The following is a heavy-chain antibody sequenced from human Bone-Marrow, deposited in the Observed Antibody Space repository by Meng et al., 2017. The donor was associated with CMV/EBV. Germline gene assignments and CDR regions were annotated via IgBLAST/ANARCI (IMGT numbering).Heavy chain of an antibody. Sequence: GGSLRLSCAASGFTFSSYAMHWVRQAPGKGLEWVAVISYDGSNKYYADSVKGRFTISRDNSKNTLYLQMNSLRAEDTAVYYCASMLGYCSSTSCFDYWGQGTLVTVSS. CDR3: ASMLGYCSSTSCFDY. D-gene: IGHD2-2*03. J-gene: IGHJ4*02. CDR1: GFTFSSYA. V-gene: IGHV3-30*04. CDR2: ISYDGSNK.